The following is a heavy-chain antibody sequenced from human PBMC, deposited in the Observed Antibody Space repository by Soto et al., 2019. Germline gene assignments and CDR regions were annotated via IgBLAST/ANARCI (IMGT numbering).Heavy chain of an antibody. D-gene: IGHD3-22*01. CDR2: FDPNNGGR. J-gene: IGHJ3*02. CDR3: ARRGDFSDSSGYYFVGAFDI. V-gene: IGHV1-2*02. CDR1: GYTFTGYH. Sequence: PGASVQASCKASGYTFTGYHIHWVRQAPGQGLEWMGWFDPNNGGRKYAQNFQGRVAMTEDTYTTTAYLELTSLGSDDTAMYYCARRGDFSDSSGYYFVGAFDIWGQGTMVTVSS.